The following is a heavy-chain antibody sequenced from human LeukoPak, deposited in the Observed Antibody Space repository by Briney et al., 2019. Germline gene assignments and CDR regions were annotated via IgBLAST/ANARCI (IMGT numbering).Heavy chain of an antibody. V-gene: IGHV4-34*01. Sequence: SETLSLTCAVYGGSFSGYYWSWIRQPPGKGLEWIGEINHSGSTNYNPSLKSRVTISVDTSKNQFSLKLSSVTAADTAVYYCARSLIMFGGVIAYDYWGQGTLVTVSS. D-gene: IGHD3-16*02. CDR3: ARSLIMFGGVIAYDY. J-gene: IGHJ4*02. CDR2: INHSGST. CDR1: GGSFSGYY.